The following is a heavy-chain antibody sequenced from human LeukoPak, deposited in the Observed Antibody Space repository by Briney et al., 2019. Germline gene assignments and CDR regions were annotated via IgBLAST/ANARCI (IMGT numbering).Heavy chain of an antibody. Sequence: GGSLRLSCAASGFTFSSYAMSWVRQAPGKGLEWVSAISGSGGSTYYADSVKGRFTISRDNSKNTLYLQMNSLRAEDTAVYYCAKDRHAPGRYCSSTTCFPFDSWGQGTLVTVSS. V-gene: IGHV3-23*01. CDR3: AKDRHAPGRYCSSTTCFPFDS. J-gene: IGHJ5*01. CDR1: GFTFSSYA. CDR2: ISGSGGST. D-gene: IGHD2-2*01.